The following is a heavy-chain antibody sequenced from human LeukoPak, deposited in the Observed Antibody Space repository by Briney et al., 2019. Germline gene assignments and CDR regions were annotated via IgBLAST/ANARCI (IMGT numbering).Heavy chain of an antibody. D-gene: IGHD2-8*01. CDR3: AREDVVLVDAVRYYYYGMDV. CDR2: INPSGGST. Sequence: KPGASVKVSCKASGYNFISYHMHWVRQAPGQGLEWMGIINPSGGSTSYAQKFQDRVTMTRDTSTSTVYMELSSLKSEDTAVYYCAREDVVLVDAVRYYYYGMDVWGQGTTVTVSS. V-gene: IGHV1-46*01. J-gene: IGHJ6*02. CDR1: GYNFISYH.